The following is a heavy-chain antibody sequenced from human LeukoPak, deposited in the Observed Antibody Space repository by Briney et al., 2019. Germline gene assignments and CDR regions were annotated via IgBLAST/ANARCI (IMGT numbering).Heavy chain of an antibody. V-gene: IGHV3-30*02. CDR2: IRYDGSNK. CDR3: AKDQFGGSLPGAFDI. D-gene: IGHD3-10*01. CDR1: GFTFSSYG. J-gene: IGHJ3*02. Sequence: GGSLRLSCAASGFTFSSYGMHWVRQAPGKGLEWVAFIRYDGSNKYYADSMKGRFTISRDNSKNTLYLQMNSLRAEDTAVYYCAKDQFGGSLPGAFDIWGQGTMVTVSS.